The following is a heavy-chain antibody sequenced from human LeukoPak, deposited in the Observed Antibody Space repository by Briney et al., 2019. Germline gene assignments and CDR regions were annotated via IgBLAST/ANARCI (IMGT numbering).Heavy chain of an antibody. Sequence: GESLKISCKGSGYSFTSYWIGWVRQMPGKGLEWMGIIYPGDSDTRYSPSFQGQVTISANKSISTAYLQWSSLKASDTAMYYCAWQGFLDIVVVPAAGNWFDPWGQGTLVTVSS. D-gene: IGHD2-2*03. CDR1: GYSFTSYW. CDR3: AWQGFLDIVVVPAAGNWFDP. CDR2: IYPGDSDT. V-gene: IGHV5-51*01. J-gene: IGHJ5*02.